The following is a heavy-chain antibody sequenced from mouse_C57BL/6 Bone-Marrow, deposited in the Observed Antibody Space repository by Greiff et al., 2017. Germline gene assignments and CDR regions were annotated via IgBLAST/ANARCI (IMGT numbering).Heavy chain of an antibody. CDR1: GFSFNTYA. J-gene: IGHJ4*01. D-gene: IGHD2-3*01. V-gene: IGHV10-1*01. CDR3: GRHRWLLGAMDY. CDR2: IRSKSNNYAT. Sequence: EVMLVESGGGLVQPKGSLKLSCAASGFSFNTYAMNWVRQAPGKGLEWVARIRSKSNNYATYYADSVKDRFTISRDDSESMLYLQMNNLKAEDTAMYYCGRHRWLLGAMDYWGQGTSVTVSS.